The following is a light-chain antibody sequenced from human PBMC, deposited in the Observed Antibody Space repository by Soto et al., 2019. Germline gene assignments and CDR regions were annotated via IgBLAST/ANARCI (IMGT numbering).Light chain of an antibody. CDR1: QSVSRN. J-gene: IGKJ1*01. V-gene: IGKV3-15*01. Sequence: EIVMTQSPATLSVSPGERATLSCRASQSVSRNLAWYQQKPGQAPRLLIYGASPRASTIPDRFSGSGSGTEFNLTISSLQSEDFAVHYCQQYNEWPRTFGQGTRVEF. CDR2: GAS. CDR3: QQYNEWPRT.